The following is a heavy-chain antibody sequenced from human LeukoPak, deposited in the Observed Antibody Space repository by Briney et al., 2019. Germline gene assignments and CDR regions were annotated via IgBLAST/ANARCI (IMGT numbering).Heavy chain of an antibody. CDR1: GGSISSGSYY. V-gene: IGHV4-61*02. J-gene: IGHJ5*02. D-gene: IGHD3-16*01. CDR3: ARRLRGFDP. CDR2: IYTSGST. Sequence: SQTLSLTCTVSGGSISSGSYYWSWIRQPAGKGLEWIGRIYTSGSTNYNPSLKSRVTISVDTSKNQFSLKLSSVTAADTAVYYCARRLRGFDPWGQGTLVTVSS.